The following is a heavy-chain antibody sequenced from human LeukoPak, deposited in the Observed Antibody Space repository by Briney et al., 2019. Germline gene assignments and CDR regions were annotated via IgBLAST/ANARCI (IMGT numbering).Heavy chain of an antibody. CDR2: IYYSGST. J-gene: IGHJ4*02. CDR1: GGSISSYY. D-gene: IGHD5-24*01. V-gene: IGHV4-59*01. Sequence: SETLSLTCTVSGGSISSYYWSWIRQPPGKGLEWIGYIYYSGSTNYNPSLKSRVTISVDTSKNQFSLKLSSVTAADTAVYYCARGVGREVATFEFDYWGQGTLVTVSS. CDR3: ARGVGREVATFEFDY.